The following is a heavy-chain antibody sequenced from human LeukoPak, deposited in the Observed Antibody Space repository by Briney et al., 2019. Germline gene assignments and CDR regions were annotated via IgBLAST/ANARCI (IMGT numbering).Heavy chain of an antibody. Sequence: SETLSLTCTVSGGSISSGGYYWSWIRQHPGKGLEWIGYIYYSGSTYYNPSLKSRVTISVDTSKNQFSLKLSSVTAADTAVYYCARIVVVPGHWFDPWGQGTLVTVSS. CDR1: GGSISSGGYY. V-gene: IGHV4-31*03. J-gene: IGHJ5*02. CDR3: ARIVVVPGHWFDP. D-gene: IGHD2-2*01. CDR2: IYYSGST.